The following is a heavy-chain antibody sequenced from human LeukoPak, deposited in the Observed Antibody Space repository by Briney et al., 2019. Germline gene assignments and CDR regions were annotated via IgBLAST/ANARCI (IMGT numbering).Heavy chain of an antibody. CDR3: ARGPAGGFYYYYGMDV. Sequence: PSETLSLTCAVYGGSFSGYYWSWIRQPPGKGLEWIGEINHSGSTNYNPSLKSRVTISVDTSKNQFSLKLSSVTAADTAVYYCARGPAGGFYYYYGMDVWGQGTTVTVSS. CDR2: INHSGST. D-gene: IGHD3-10*01. J-gene: IGHJ6*02. CDR1: GGSFSGYY. V-gene: IGHV4-34*01.